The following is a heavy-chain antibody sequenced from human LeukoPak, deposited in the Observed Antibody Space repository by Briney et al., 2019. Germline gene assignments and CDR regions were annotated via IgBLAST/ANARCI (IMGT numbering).Heavy chain of an antibody. J-gene: IGHJ4*02. CDR3: AREGVRVVDLDY. D-gene: IGHD3-3*01. CDR1: GSTFSSHW. V-gene: IGHV3-74*01. Sequence: GGSLRLSCAASGSTFSSHWMHWVRQAPGKGLVWVSRINSDGSSTYYADSVKGRFTISRDNAKNTLYLQMNSLRAEDTAVYYCAREGVRVVDLDYWGQGILVTVSS. CDR2: INSDGSST.